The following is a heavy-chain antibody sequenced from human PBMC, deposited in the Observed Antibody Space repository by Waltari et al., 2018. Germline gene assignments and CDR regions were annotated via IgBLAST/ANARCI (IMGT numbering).Heavy chain of an antibody. D-gene: IGHD6-6*01. J-gene: IGHJ4*02. V-gene: IGHV1-2*02. Sequence: VQLVQSGAEVKKPGASVKVSCTASGSTFTGSSMHWVRPAPGQGLEWMGWINPNSGGTNYAQKFQGRVTMTRDTSISTAYMELSRLRSDDTAVYYCARGNEYSSLPPFDYWGQGTLVTVSS. CDR2: INPNSGGT. CDR3: ARGNEYSSLPPFDY. CDR1: GSTFTGSS.